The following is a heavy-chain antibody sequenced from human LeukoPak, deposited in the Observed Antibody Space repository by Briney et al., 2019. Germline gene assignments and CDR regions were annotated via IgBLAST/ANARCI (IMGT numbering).Heavy chain of an antibody. J-gene: IGHJ4*02. CDR1: GFSFSNCS. CDR3: ARDRDSSWYPYLDQ. Sequence: QPGESLRLSCVASGFSFSNCSMSWVRQAPGERPEWITNIKQDGSQRYYVDSVRGRFAISRDNAKNSLYLQMNSLRAEDTAVYYCARDRDSSWYPYLDQWGQGTLVTVSS. CDR2: IKQDGSQR. V-gene: IGHV3-7*03. D-gene: IGHD6-13*01.